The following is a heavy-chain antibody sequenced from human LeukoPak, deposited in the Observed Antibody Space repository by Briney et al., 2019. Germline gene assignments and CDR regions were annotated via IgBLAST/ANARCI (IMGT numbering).Heavy chain of an antibody. D-gene: IGHD4-17*01. Sequence: GGSLRLSCAASGFTFSSYGMHWVRQAPGKGLEWVAFIRYDGSNKYYADSVKGRFTISRDNSKNTLYLQMYSLRAEDTAVYYCAKVGVTTPSYWGQGTLVTVSS. CDR2: IRYDGSNK. CDR1: GFTFSSYG. CDR3: AKVGVTTPSY. V-gene: IGHV3-30*02. J-gene: IGHJ4*02.